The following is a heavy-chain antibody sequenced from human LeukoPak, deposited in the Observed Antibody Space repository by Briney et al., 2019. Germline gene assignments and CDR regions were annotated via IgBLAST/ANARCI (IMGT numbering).Heavy chain of an antibody. CDR1: GFDFSSYA. Sequence: GGSLRLSCAASGFDFSSYAMTWVRQAPGKGLEWLSTISGTGGFTYYAGSVQGRFTISRDNSKNTLDLQMHSLRAEDTALYYCAKALLSSVARYFDSWGQGTLVNVSP. D-gene: IGHD6-6*01. V-gene: IGHV3-23*01. CDR3: AKALLSSVARYFDS. J-gene: IGHJ4*02. CDR2: ISGTGGFT.